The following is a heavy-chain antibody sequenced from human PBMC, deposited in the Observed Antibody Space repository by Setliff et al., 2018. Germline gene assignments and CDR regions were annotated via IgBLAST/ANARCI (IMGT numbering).Heavy chain of an antibody. J-gene: IGHJ5*02. CDR1: RFTFSSYA. CDR2: IWYDGSNK. CDR3: AKNGFGVVALGVNNWFDP. D-gene: IGHD3-10*01. Sequence: GGSLRLSCAASRFTFSSYAMHWVRQPPGKGLEWVAVIWYDGSNKYYADSVKGRFTISRDNAKNSLYLQMNSLRAEDTAVYYCAKNGFGVVALGVNNWFDPWGQGTLVTVSS. V-gene: IGHV3-33*06.